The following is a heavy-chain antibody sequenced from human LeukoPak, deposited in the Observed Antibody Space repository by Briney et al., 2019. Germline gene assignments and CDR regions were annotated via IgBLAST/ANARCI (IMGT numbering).Heavy chain of an antibody. CDR3: ARDRRPPYYYGSGSYSGYYYYMDV. CDR1: GGTFSSYA. J-gene: IGHJ6*03. Sequence: SVKVSCKASGGTFSSYAISWVRQAPGQGLEWMGGIIPIFGTANYAQKFQGRVTITADESTSTAYMELSSLRSEDTAVYYCARDRRPPYYYGSGSYSGYYYYMDVWGKGTTVTISS. V-gene: IGHV1-69*13. D-gene: IGHD3-10*01. CDR2: IIPIFGTA.